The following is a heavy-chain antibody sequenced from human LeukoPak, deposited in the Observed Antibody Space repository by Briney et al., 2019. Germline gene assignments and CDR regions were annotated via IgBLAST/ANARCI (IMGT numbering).Heavy chain of an antibody. CDR3: ARACPSYSSSWYADWFDP. J-gene: IGHJ5*02. CDR1: GYTFTSHG. D-gene: IGHD6-13*01. V-gene: IGHV1-18*01. CDR2: ISIYSGNT. Sequence: ASVKVSCKASGYTFTSHGLSWARQAPGQGLEWMGWISIYSGNTNYAQKFQNRISMTTDTSTSTAYMELRSLKSDDTAVYYCARACPSYSSSWYADWFDPWGQGTLVTVSS.